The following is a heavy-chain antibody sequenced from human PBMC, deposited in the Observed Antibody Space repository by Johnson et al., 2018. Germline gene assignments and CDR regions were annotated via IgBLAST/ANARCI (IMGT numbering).Heavy chain of an antibody. CDR3: ASVATPPLPSNYYHLDV. J-gene: IGHJ6*03. Sequence: QVQLVQSGAEVKKPGSSVKVSCKASGGTFSSYTISWVRQAPGQGLEWMGRIIPILGIANYAQKFQGRVTNTAAKSTRTANMGRSSLGSEDTAVYYRASVATPPLPSNYYHLDVWGKGTTVTVSS. D-gene: IGHD5-12*01. CDR1: GGTFSSYT. CDR2: IIPILGIA. V-gene: IGHV1-69*09.